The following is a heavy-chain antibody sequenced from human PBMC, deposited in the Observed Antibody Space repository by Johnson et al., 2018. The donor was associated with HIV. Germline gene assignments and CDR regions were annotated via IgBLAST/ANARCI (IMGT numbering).Heavy chain of an antibody. D-gene: IGHD6-6*01. CDR1: GFAFSNYG. CDR3: AKDTTFSSSHAFDI. J-gene: IGHJ3*02. CDR2: ISFDGSHK. V-gene: IGHV3-30*18. Sequence: QVQLVESGGGVVQPGRSLRLSCAASGFAFSNYGMHWVRQAPGKGLEWVAVISFDGSHKYYADSVKGRFTISRDNSKNTLYLQMNSLRAEDTALYYCAKDTTFSSSHAFDIWGQGTMVTVSS.